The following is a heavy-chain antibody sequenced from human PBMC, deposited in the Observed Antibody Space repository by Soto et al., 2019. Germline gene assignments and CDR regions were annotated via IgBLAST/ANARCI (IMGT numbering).Heavy chain of an antibody. J-gene: IGHJ4*02. Sequence: GGSLRLSCAASGFTFSDYYMSWIRQAPGQGLEWVSYISSSGSTIYYADSVKGRFTISRDNAKNSLYLQMNSLRAEDTAVYYCARESLRFRALKDHGGQGTLVTVSS. V-gene: IGHV3-11*01. CDR1: GFTFSDYY. D-gene: IGHD3-3*01. CDR3: ARESLRFRALKDH. CDR2: ISSSGSTI.